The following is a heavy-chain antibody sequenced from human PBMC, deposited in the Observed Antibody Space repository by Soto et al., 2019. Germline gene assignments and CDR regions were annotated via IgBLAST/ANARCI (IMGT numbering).Heavy chain of an antibody. Sequence: EVQLLESGGGLVQPGGSLRLSCAASGFTFSSYAMSWVRQAPGQGLEWVSAISVSGGSTYYADSVKGRFTISRDNSKNTLYLEMNSLRAEDTAVYYCAKGRTFCSSTSCSPGFDYWGQGTLVTVSS. V-gene: IGHV3-23*01. CDR2: ISVSGGST. D-gene: IGHD2-2*01. CDR1: GFTFSSYA. J-gene: IGHJ4*02. CDR3: AKGRTFCSSTSCSPGFDY.